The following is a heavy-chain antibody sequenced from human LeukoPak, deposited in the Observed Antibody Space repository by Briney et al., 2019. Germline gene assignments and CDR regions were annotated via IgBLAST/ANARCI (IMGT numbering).Heavy chain of an antibody. J-gene: IGHJ3*02. V-gene: IGHV3-23*01. CDR1: GFTFSSYA. D-gene: IGHD3-10*01. CDR2: ISGSGGST. Sequence: PGGSLRLSCAASGFTFSSYAMSWVRQAPGKGLEWVSAISGSGGSTYYADSVKGRFTISRDNSKNTLYLQMNSLRAEGTAVYYCAKDVRITMVRGVLDIWGRGTMVTVSS. CDR3: AKDVRITMVRGVLDI.